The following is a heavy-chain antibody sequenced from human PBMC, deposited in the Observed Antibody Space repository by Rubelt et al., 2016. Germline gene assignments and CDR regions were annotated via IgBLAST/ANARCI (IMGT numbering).Heavy chain of an antibody. V-gene: IGHV3-23*01. CDR2: ISGSGGST. Sequence: WVSAISGSGGSTYYADSVKGRFAISRDNSKNTLYLQMNSLRAEDTAVYYCAREVTAVAASEVDYWGQGTLVTVSS. J-gene: IGHJ4*02. CDR3: AREVTAVAASEVDY. D-gene: IGHD6-19*01.